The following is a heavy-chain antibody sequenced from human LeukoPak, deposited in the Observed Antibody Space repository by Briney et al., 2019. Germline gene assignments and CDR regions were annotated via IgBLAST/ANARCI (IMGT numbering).Heavy chain of an antibody. CDR3: ARSISKRDFDY. V-gene: IGHV3-72*01. J-gene: IGHJ4*02. CDR2: IRNKVNSYTT. Sequence: PGGSLRLSCAGSGFSFGDHYMDWVRQAPGKGLEWVGRIRNKVNSYTTEYAAAVKGRFIISTDDSKNSLYLQMNGLKTEDTAVYFCARSISKRDFDYWGQGTLVTVSS. CDR1: GFSFGDHY. D-gene: IGHD2-21*01.